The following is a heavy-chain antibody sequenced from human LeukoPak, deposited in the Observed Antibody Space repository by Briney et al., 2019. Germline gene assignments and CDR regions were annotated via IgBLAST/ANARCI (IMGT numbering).Heavy chain of an antibody. J-gene: IGHJ6*03. V-gene: IGHV3-30*02. CDR3: ARAGDSSSSRAWGYYYMDV. D-gene: IGHD6-6*01. CDR1: GFTFSSYG. CDR2: IRFVGSNK. Sequence: PGGSLRLSCAASGFTFSSYGMHWVRQAPGKGLGWVAFIRFVGSNKYYADCVKGRFTISRDNAKNSLYLQMNSLRAEDTAVYYCARAGDSSSSRAWGYYYMDVWGKGTTVTVSS.